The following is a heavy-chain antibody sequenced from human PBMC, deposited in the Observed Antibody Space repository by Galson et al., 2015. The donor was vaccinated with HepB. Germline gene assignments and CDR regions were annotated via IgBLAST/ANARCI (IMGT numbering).Heavy chain of an antibody. D-gene: IGHD6-13*01. CDR1: GFTFSSYS. V-gene: IGHV3-48*04. CDR3: ARDLTGYSSTWRRYWFFDL. Sequence: SLRLSCAAYGFTFSSYSMNWVRQAPGKGLEWVSFISSSSTTIYYADSVKGRFTISRDDAKNSLYLQMNSLRAEDTAVCYCARDLTGYSSTWRRYWFFDLWGRGTLVTVSS. J-gene: IGHJ2*01. CDR2: ISSSSTTI.